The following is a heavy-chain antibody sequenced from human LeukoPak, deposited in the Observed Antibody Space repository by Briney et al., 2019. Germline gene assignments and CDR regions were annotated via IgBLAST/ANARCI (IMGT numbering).Heavy chain of an antibody. J-gene: IGHJ4*02. CDR1: GFXFSSYG. Sequence: GRSLRLSCAASGFXFSSYGIHWVRQAPGKGLEWVAAISYDGNNKYYADSVKGRLTISRDNSKNTLYVQMNSLRAEDTAVYYCAKDGVEQWLAYYFDYWGQGTLVTVSS. CDR2: ISYDGNNK. D-gene: IGHD6-19*01. V-gene: IGHV3-30*18. CDR3: AKDGVEQWLAYYFDY.